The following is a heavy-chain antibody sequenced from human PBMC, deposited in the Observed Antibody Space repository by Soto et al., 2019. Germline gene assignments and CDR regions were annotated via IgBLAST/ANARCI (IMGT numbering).Heavy chain of an antibody. J-gene: IGHJ4*02. CDR3: ARDHVAYDGYYFDY. CDR2: IYSGGST. V-gene: IGHV3-53*04. Sequence: GGSLRLSCAASGFTVSSNYMSWVRQAPGKGLEWVSVIYSGGSTYYADSVKGRFTISRHNSKNTLYLQMNSLRAEDTAVYYCARDHVAYDGYYFDYWGQRTLVTVSS. CDR1: GFTVSSNY. D-gene: IGHD3-3*01.